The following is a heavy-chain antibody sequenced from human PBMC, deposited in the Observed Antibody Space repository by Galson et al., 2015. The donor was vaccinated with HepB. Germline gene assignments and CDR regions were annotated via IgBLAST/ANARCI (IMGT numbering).Heavy chain of an antibody. CDR2: IIPIFGTA. J-gene: IGHJ4*02. V-gene: IGHV1-69*13. CDR3: ASGGGGIAVAGTYGY. D-gene: IGHD6-19*01. Sequence: SVKVSCKASGGTFSSYAISWVRQAPGQGLEWMGGIIPIFGTANYAQKFQGRVTITADESTSTAYMELSSLRSEDTAVYYCASGGGGIAVAGTYGYWGQGTLVTVSS. CDR1: GGTFSSYA.